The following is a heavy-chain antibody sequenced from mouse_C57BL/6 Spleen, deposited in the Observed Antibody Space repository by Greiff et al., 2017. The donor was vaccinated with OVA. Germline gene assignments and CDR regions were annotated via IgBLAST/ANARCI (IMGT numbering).Heavy chain of an antibody. D-gene: IGHD3-2*02. CDR3: AREKTAQATGFAY. V-gene: IGHV1-4*01. CDR2: INPSSGYT. Sequence: VKLQQSGAELARPGASVKMSCKASGYTFTSYTMHWVKQRPGQGLEWIGYINPSSGYTKYNQKFKDKATLTADKSSSTAYMQLSSLTSEDSAVYYCAREKTAQATGFAYWGQGTLVTVSA. CDR1: GYTFTSYT. J-gene: IGHJ3*01.